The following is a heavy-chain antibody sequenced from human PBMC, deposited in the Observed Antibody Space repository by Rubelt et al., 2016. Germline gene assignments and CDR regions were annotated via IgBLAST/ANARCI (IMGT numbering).Heavy chain of an antibody. V-gene: IGHV3-21*01. CDR1: GFTFSSYS. Sequence: EVQLVESGGGLVQPGGSLRLSCAASGFTFSSYSMNWVRQAPGTGLEWVSSISSSSSYIYYADSVKGRFTISRDNAKNSLYLERNGLRAEDTAVYYCARDMRTGTRSYYYGMDVWGQGTTVTVSS. D-gene: IGHD1-7*01. CDR2: ISSSSSYI. CDR3: ARDMRTGTRSYYYGMDV. J-gene: IGHJ6*02.